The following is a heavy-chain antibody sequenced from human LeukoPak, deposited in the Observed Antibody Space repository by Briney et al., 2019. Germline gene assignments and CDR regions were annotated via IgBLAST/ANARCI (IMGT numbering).Heavy chain of an antibody. V-gene: IGHV3-30*18. D-gene: IGHD4-17*01. Sequence: GGSLRLSCAASGFTFSSYGMHWVRQAPGKGLEWVAVISYDGSNKYYADSVKGRFTISRDNSKNTLYLQMNSLRAEDTAVYYCAKGRTTVTRHPFDYWGQGTLVTVSS. CDR1: GFTFSSYG. CDR3: AKGRTTVTRHPFDY. J-gene: IGHJ4*02. CDR2: ISYDGSNK.